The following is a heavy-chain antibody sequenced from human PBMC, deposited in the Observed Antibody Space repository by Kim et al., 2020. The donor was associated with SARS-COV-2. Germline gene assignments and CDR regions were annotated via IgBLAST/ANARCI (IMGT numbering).Heavy chain of an antibody. CDR3: ARSTFWFAVYYFDY. Sequence: GDSVKGRFTIYRDNARNSLNLEMNSLRAGDTAVYYCARSTFWFAVYYFDYWGQGTLVTVSS. V-gene: IGHV3-11*03. J-gene: IGHJ4*02. D-gene: IGHD3-10*01.